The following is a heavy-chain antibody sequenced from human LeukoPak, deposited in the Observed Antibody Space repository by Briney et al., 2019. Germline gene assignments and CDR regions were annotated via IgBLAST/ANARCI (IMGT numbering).Heavy chain of an antibody. J-gene: IGHJ3*02. CDR1: GGTFSSYA. CDR2: IIPILGIA. D-gene: IGHD3-22*01. CDR3: ARVGDPMIGKDARIDI. V-gene: IGHV1-69*04. Sequence: SVKVSCKASGGTFSSYAISWVRQAPGQGLEWMGRIIPILGIANYAQKFQGRVTITADKSTSTAYMELSSLRSEDTAVYYCARVGDPMIGKDARIDIWGQGTMVTVSS.